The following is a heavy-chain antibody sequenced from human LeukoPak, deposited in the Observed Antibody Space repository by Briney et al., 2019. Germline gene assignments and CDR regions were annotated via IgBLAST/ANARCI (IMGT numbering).Heavy chain of an antibody. Sequence: PSETLSLTCTVSGGSISSSSYYWGWIRQPPGKGLEWIGSIYYSGSTYYNPSLKSRVTISVDTSKNQFSLKLSSVTAADTAVYYCVRLCTDYGTVDTAYSLNFDYWGQGTLVTVSS. V-gene: IGHV4-39*01. CDR3: VRLCTDYGTVDTAYSLNFDY. J-gene: IGHJ4*02. CDR2: IYYSGST. CDR1: GGSISSSSYY. D-gene: IGHD5-18*01.